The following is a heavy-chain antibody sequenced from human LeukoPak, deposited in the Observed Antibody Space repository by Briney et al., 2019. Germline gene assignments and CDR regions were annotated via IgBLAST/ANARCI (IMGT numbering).Heavy chain of an antibody. Sequence: GESLKISCKGSGXSFTSYWSGWVRQMPGKGMEWMGIIYPGASDITYSPSFQGQVTISADKSISTAYLQWSSLKASDTAMYYCARRESNWLDSWGQGTLVTVSS. V-gene: IGHV5-51*01. CDR2: IYPGASDI. J-gene: IGHJ5*01. CDR3: ARRESNWLDS. CDR1: GXSFTSYW.